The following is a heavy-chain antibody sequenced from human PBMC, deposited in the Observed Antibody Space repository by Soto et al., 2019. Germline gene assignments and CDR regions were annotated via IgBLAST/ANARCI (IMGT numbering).Heavy chain of an antibody. CDR2: MKQDGSEK. Sequence: PGGSLRLSCPASGLTFSNYWMSWVRQAPGKGLEWVANMKQDGSEKYYADSVKGRFTISRDNAKNSLYLQMNSLRVEDTAVYYRARGVDYWGQGTLVTVSS. CDR3: ARGVDY. CDR1: GLTFSNYW. J-gene: IGHJ4*02. V-gene: IGHV3-7*01.